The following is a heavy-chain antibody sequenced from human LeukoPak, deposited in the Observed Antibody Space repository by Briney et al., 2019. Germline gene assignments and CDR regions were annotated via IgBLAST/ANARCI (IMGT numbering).Heavy chain of an antibody. CDR1: GFTFTDYS. CDR2: ITSTSRTI. J-gene: IGHJ4*02. CDR3: ARDFPDNALFDL. D-gene: IGHD2-8*01. Sequence: PGGSLRLSCEVSGFTFTDYSMHWVRQAPGKGLEWVSSITSTSRTIFYADSVEGRFTISRDNAKNTVSLEMNGLRTEDAAIYYCARDFPDNALFDLWGQGTLVSVSS. V-gene: IGHV3-69-1*02.